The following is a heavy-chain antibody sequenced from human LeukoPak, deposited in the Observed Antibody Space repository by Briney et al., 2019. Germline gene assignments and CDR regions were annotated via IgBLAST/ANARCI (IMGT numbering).Heavy chain of an antibody. J-gene: IGHJ4*02. Sequence: GSVKVSCKASGYAFINYGITWVRQAPGQGLEWMGWISAHNGHTNYAQKVQGRVTMTTDTSTSTAYMELRSLRSDDTAVYYCARVGSGWYYFDYWGQGTLVTVSS. CDR3: ARVGSGWYYFDY. CDR1: GYAFINYG. V-gene: IGHV1-18*01. D-gene: IGHD6-19*01. CDR2: ISAHNGHT.